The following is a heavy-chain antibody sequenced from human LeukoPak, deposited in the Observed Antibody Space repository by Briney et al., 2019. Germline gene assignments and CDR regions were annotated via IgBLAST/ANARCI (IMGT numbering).Heavy chain of an antibody. CDR3: ASGTGWLIES. CDR1: GLTFSKSW. D-gene: IGHD6-19*01. CDR2: IKSDGSET. J-gene: IGHJ4*02. V-gene: IGHV3-7*01. Sequence: GGSLRLSCAASGLTFSKSWMILVRQAPGTGLEGIAIIKSDGSETIYVVSVKGRFTISRDNAKNSLHLQMSSLKVEDTAVYYCASGTGWLIESWGQRTQVIVSS.